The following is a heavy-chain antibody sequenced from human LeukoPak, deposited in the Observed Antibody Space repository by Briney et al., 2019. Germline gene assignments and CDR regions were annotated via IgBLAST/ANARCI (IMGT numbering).Heavy chain of an antibody. Sequence: ASVKVSCKASGYTFTSYYMHWVRQAPGQGLEWMGIINPSGGSTSYVQKFQGRVTMTRDTSTSTVYMELSSLRSEDTAVYYCARGDSSSWYDGGGWFDPWGQGTLVTVSS. D-gene: IGHD6-13*01. V-gene: IGHV1-46*01. CDR1: GYTFTSYY. CDR2: INPSGGST. CDR3: ARGDSSSWYDGGGWFDP. J-gene: IGHJ5*02.